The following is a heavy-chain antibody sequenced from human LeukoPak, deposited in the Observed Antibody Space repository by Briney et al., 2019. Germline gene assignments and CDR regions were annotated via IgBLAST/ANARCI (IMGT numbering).Heavy chain of an antibody. CDR2: INHSGST. D-gene: IGHD2-2*01. V-gene: IGHV4-34*01. CDR3: ARGKWVVVVPAALRRDPRAFDI. Sequence: KPSETLSLTCAVYGGSFSGYYWSWIRQPPGKGLEWIGEINHSGSTNYNPSLKSRVTISADTSKNQFSLKLSSVTAADTAVYYCARGKWVVVVPAALRRDPRAFDIWGQGTMVTVSS. CDR1: GGSFSGYY. J-gene: IGHJ3*02.